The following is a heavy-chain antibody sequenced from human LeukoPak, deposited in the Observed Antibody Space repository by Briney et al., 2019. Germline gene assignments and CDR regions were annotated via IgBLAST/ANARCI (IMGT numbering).Heavy chain of an antibody. CDR1: GLTFSTYW. D-gene: IGHD2-2*01. J-gene: IGHJ3*02. CDR2: INTDGSST. CDR3: TRVGYCATTSCRTAFDI. Sequence: GGSLRPSCAASGLTFSTYWMHWVRQAPGKGLVWVSRINTDGSSTSYADSVKGRFTISRDNAKNTLYLQMNSLRAEDTAVYFCTRVGYCATTSCRTAFDIWGQGTMVTVSS. V-gene: IGHV3-74*01.